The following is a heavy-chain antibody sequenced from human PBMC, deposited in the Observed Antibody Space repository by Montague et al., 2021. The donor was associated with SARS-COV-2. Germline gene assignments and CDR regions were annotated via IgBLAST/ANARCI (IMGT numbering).Heavy chain of an antibody. J-gene: IGHJ6*02. CDR1: GGSISSSSYY. D-gene: IGHD3-22*01. CDR3: AREEYYYDSSSYSRYYYYGMDV. CDR2: IYYSGST. V-gene: IGHV4-39*02. Sequence: SETLSLTCTVSGGSISSSSYYWGWIRQPPGKGLEWIGSIYYSGSTYYNPSLKSRVTISVDTSKNQFSLKLSSVTAADTAVYYCAREEYYYDSSSYSRYYYYGMDVWGQGTTVTVSS.